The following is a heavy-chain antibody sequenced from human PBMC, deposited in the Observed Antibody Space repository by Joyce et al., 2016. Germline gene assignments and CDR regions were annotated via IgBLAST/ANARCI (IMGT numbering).Heavy chain of an antibody. D-gene: IGHD4-17*01. CDR2: MSSSGGSR. CDR3: AKDQDYGDYSVDY. CDR1: RFAFSSYA. J-gene: IGHJ4*02. V-gene: IGHV3-23*01. Sequence: EVQLLESGGGLVQPGGSLRLSCAASRFAFSSYAMSWVRQATGKGLEWVSTMSSSGGSRYYADSVKGRFTISRDNSENTLYLQMNSLRAGDTAVYYCAKDQDYGDYSVDYWGQGTLVTVSS.